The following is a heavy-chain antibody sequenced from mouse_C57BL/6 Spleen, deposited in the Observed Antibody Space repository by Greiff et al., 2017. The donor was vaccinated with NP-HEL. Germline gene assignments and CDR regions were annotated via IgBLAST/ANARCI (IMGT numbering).Heavy chain of an antibody. V-gene: IGHV5-17*01. D-gene: IGHD1-1*02. CDR2: ISSGSSTI. CDR3: ARGGRGAYFDY. J-gene: IGHJ2*01. Sequence: EVQLVESGGGLVKPGGSLKLSCAASGFTFSDYGMHWVRQAPEKGLEWVAYISSGSSTIYYADTVKGRFTISRDKAKNTLFLQITMLRSEDTAMYYCARGGRGAYFDYWGQGTTLTVSS. CDR1: GFTFSDYG.